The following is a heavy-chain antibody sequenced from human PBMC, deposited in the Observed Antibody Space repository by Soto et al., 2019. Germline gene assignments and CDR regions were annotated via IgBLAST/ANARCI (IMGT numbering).Heavy chain of an antibody. J-gene: IGHJ5*02. D-gene: IGHD4-17*01. Sequence: PWGSTRISCAASGFTVCSYWMHWVRQAPGKGLVWVSRINSDGSSTSYADSVKGRFTISRDNAKNTLYLQMNSLRAEDTAVYYCAKLNGMTTVTNWFDPWGQGTLVTVSS. CDR1: GFTVCSYW. CDR2: INSDGSST. CDR3: AKLNGMTTVTNWFDP. V-gene: IGHV3-74*01.